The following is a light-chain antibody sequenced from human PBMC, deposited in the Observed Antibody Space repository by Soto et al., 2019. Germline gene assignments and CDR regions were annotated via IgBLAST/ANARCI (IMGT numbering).Light chain of an antibody. CDR1: QSVSSH. CDR3: QQYKDWPRT. J-gene: IGKJ1*01. CDR2: RAS. V-gene: IGKV3-15*01. Sequence: EIVMTQSPAALSVSLGARVTLSCRASQSVSSHLAWYRQKPGQAPRLLIYRASTRATGIPARFSGSGSGTEFTLSISSLQSEDFAVFFCQQYKDWPRTFGQGTKVEI.